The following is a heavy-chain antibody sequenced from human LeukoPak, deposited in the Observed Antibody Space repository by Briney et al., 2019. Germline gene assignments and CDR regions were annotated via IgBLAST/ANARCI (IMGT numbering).Heavy chain of an antibody. J-gene: IGHJ5*02. CDR2: IRYDGSNK. V-gene: IGHV3-30*02. D-gene: IGHD1-14*01. CDR3: AKDTTPPKAGFDP. Sequence: GGSLRLSCAASGFTFSSYGMHWVRQAPGKGLEWVAFIRYDGSNKYYADSVKGRFTISRDNSKNTLYLQMNSLRAEDTAAYYCAKDTTPPKAGFDPWGQGTLVTVSS. CDR1: GFTFSSYG.